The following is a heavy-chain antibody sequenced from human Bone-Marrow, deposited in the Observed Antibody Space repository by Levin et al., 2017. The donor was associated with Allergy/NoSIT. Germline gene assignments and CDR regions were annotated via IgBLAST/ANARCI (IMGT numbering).Heavy chain of an antibody. Sequence: SVASGFTFSKYNMNWVRQAPGKGLAWVSYIDSTGTTTYYADSVKGRFTISRDNAKNSLHLHMNSLRMEDTAVYHCTREVERGSRFDPWGQGTLVTVSS. V-gene: IGHV3-48*01. CDR3: TREVERGSRFDP. CDR1: GFTFSKYN. J-gene: IGHJ5*02. D-gene: IGHD3-16*01. CDR2: IDSTGTTT.